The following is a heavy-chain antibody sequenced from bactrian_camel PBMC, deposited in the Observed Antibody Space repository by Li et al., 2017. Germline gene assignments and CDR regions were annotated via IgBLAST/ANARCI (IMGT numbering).Heavy chain of an antibody. J-gene: IGHJ4*01. CDR3: ATSTVGSWYVGLNF. CDR1: GFTFSAYW. D-gene: IGHD6*01. Sequence: HVQLVESGGDVVQPGGSLRLSCAASGFTFSAYWMYWVRQAPGKGPEWVSVIDNGRGSTFDGLSVKGRFAISRDNAKRTVYLQMRSLRTEDTAVYYCATSTVGSWYVGLNFWGQGTQVTVS. CDR2: IDNGRGST. V-gene: IGHV3S1*01.